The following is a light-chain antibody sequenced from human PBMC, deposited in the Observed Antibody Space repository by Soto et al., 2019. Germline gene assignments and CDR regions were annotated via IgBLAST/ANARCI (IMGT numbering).Light chain of an antibody. J-gene: IGKJ4*01. V-gene: IGKV1-12*01. Sequence: DIQMTQSPSSVSASVGDTVIITCRASQDITTRLAWYQPKAGKAPQLLIYSASTLQTGLPPRFRGSGSGTDFTLTITNLQHEDFATYCCQQAHDFVTFGGGTKVEI. CDR3: QQAHDFVT. CDR1: QDITTR. CDR2: SAS.